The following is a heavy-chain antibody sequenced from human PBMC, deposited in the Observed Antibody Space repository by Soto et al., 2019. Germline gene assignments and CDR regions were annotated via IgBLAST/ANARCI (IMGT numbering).Heavy chain of an antibody. CDR2: ISYEGTNK. J-gene: IGHJ4*02. V-gene: IGHV3-30*18. D-gene: IGHD1-20*01. CDR1: GFTFSSSG. CDR3: AKEFHTWNYFDY. Sequence: GGSLRLSCAASGFTFSSSGMHWVRQAPGKGLEWVAVISYEGTNKYYADSVKGRFTISRDNSKNTLYLQMNSLRGEDTGVYYCAKEFHTWNYFDYWGQGTLVTVSS.